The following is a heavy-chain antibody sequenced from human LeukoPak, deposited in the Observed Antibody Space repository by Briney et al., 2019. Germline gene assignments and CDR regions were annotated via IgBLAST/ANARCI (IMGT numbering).Heavy chain of an antibody. V-gene: IGHV4-61*09. CDR2: IYTSGST. J-gene: IGHJ3*02. CDR1: AGSISSASYY. CDR3: ARGEGATGKAFDI. D-gene: IGHD1-26*01. Sequence: SETLSLTCTVSAGSISSASYYWSWIREPAGKALEWIGHIYTSGSTNYNPSLKSRVTISVDTSKNQFSLKLSSVTAADTALYYCARGEGATGKAFDIWGQGTMLTVSS.